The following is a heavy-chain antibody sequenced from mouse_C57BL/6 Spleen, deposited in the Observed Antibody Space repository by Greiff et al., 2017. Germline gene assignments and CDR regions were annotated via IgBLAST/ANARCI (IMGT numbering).Heavy chain of an antibody. CDR2: INPNNGGT. D-gene: IGHD1-1*01. CDR1: GYTFTDYN. CDR3: ARWGITRQAMDY. Sequence: EVKLQESGPELVKPGASVKIPCKASGYTFTDYNMDWVKQSHGKSLEWIGDINPNNGGTIYNQKFKGKATLTVDKSSSTAYMELRSLTSEDTAVYYCARWGITRQAMDYWGQGTSVTVSS. V-gene: IGHV1-18*01. J-gene: IGHJ4*01.